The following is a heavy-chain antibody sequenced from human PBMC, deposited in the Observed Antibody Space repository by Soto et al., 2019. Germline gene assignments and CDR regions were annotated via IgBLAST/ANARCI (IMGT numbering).Heavy chain of an antibody. D-gene: IGHD3-3*01. J-gene: IGHJ5*02. CDR1: GGSFSGYY. V-gene: IGHV4-34*01. Sequence: NPSETLSLTCAVYGGSFSGYYWSWIRQPPGKGLEWIGEINHSGSTNYNPSLKSRVTISVDTSKNQFSLKLSSVTAADTAVYYCARGSGITIFGVVIISPKNWFDPWGQGTLVTVSS. CDR3: ARGSGITIFGVVIISPKNWFDP. CDR2: INHSGST.